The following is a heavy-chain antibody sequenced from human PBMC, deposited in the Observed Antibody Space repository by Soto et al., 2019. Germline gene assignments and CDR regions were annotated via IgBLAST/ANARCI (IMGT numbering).Heavy chain of an antibody. J-gene: IGHJ4*02. Sequence: SETLSLTCTVSGGSISSSSYYWGWIRQPPGKGLEWIGSIYYSGSTYYNPSLKSRVTISVDTSKNQFSLKLSSVTAADTAVYYCARRIAAASMSFDDWGQGTLVTVSS. V-gene: IGHV4-39*01. CDR1: GGSISSSSYY. CDR3: ARRIAAASMSFDD. D-gene: IGHD6-13*01. CDR2: IYYSGST.